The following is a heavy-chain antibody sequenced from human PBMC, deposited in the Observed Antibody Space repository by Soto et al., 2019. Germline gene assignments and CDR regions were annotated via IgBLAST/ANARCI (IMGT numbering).Heavy chain of an antibody. Sequence: SVQVCCKASGYTFTSYYMHWVRQAPGQGLEWMGIINPSGGSTSYAQKFQGRVTMTRDTSTSTVYMELSSLRSEDTAVYYCARDGLSSYSSGWYLFDFWGQRSLVTVYS. CDR1: GYTFTSYY. V-gene: IGHV1-46*01. CDR3: ARDGLSSYSSGWYLFDF. CDR2: INPSGGST. J-gene: IGHJ4*02. D-gene: IGHD6-13*01.